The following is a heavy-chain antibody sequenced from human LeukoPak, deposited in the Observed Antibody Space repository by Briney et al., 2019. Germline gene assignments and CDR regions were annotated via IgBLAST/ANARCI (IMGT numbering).Heavy chain of an antibody. CDR3: ARGGYDCGEQGWFDP. CDR1: GGSISSGGYS. V-gene: IGHV4-30-2*01. J-gene: IGHJ5*02. Sequence: SETLSLTCAVSGGSISSGGYSWSWIRQPPGKGLEWIGYIYHSGSTYYNPSLKSRVTISVDRSKNQFSLKLSSVTAADTAVYYCARGGYDCGEQGWFDPWGQGTLVTVSS. D-gene: IGHD4-17*01. CDR2: IYHSGST.